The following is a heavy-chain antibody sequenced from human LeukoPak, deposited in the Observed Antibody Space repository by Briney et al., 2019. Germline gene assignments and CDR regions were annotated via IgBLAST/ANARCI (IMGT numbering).Heavy chain of an antibody. CDR1: GGSISSYY. V-gene: IGHV4-59*01. J-gene: IGHJ4*02. CDR2: IYYSGST. CDR3: ARDGAIVATIPFDY. Sequence: SETLSLTCTVSGGSISSYYWSWIRQPPGKGLEWIGYIYYSGSTNYNPSLKSRVTISVDTSKNQFSLKLSSVTAADTAVYYCARDGAIVATIPFDYWGQGTLVTVSS. D-gene: IGHD5-12*01.